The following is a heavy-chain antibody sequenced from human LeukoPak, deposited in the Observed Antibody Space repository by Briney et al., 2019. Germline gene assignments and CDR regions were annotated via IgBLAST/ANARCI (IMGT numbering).Heavy chain of an antibody. CDR2: INVYSGST. J-gene: IGHJ4*01. Sequence: GASVKVSCKASGYRFTTYGISWVRQAPGQGLEWMAWINVYSGSTEYKADLQGRLTVATETSTTTAYMELRSLRSDDTAVYYCVFAPCSSTSCYPRRDYWGHGTLVTVSS. CDR3: VFAPCSSTSCYPRRDY. CDR1: GYRFTTYG. V-gene: IGHV1-18*01. D-gene: IGHD2-2*01.